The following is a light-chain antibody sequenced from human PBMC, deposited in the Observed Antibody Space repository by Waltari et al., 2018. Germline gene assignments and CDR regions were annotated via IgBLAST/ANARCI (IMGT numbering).Light chain of an antibody. CDR2: SNN. J-gene: IGLJ2*01. CDR3: AAWDDSLNGL. Sequence: QSVLTQPPSASGTPGQRVTISCSGSSSHIGSNTVNWYHQLPGTAPKLLIYSNNQRPSGVPDRFSGSKSGTSASLAISGLQSEDEADYYCAAWDDSLNGLFGGGTKLTVL. V-gene: IGLV1-44*01. CDR1: SSHIGSNT.